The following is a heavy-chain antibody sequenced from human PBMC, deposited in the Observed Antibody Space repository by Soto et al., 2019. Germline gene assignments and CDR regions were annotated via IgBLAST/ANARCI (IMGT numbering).Heavy chain of an antibody. Sequence: ASVKVSCKTSGYTFSGYYLHWVRHVPGQGREWMGWINPNSGSTSHAQKFQGRVTMTRDTSISTAYMDLRGLTSDDTAIYYCARARGVSMIVVVIPAPDYWGQGSLVTVSS. CDR1: GYTFSGYY. CDR3: ARARGVSMIVVVIPAPDY. D-gene: IGHD3-22*01. J-gene: IGHJ4*02. V-gene: IGHV1-2*02. CDR2: INPNSGST.